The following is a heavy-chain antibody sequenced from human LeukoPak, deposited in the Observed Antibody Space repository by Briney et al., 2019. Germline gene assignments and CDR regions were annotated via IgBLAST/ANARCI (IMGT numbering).Heavy chain of an antibody. J-gene: IGHJ4*02. CDR1: GGSISSYY. CDR2: IYYSGST. D-gene: IGHD1-26*01. V-gene: IGHV4-59*08. CDR3: ARHGTLGSTTYPLDY. Sequence: PSETLSLTCTVSGGSISSYYWSWIRQAPGKGLEWIGNIYYSGSTNYSPSLNSRVTISVDTSKNQFSLKLSSVTAADTAVYYCARHGTLGSTTYPLDYWGQGTLVTVSS.